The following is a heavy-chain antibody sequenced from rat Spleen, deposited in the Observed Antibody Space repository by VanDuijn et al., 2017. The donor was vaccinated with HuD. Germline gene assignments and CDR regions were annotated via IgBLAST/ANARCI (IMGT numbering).Heavy chain of an antibody. Sequence: EVQLQESGPGPVKVSESLSLTCSVTGHSITSSYRWNWIRKFPGNKLEWMGYINSAGTTNYNPSLKSRISITRDTSKNQFFLQVNSVSSEDTATYYCARSAGGHYYLHFADWGQGTLVTASS. CDR1: GHSITSSYR. CDR3: ARSAGGHYYLHFAD. CDR2: INSAGTT. J-gene: IGHJ3*01. D-gene: IGHD1-1*01. V-gene: IGHV3-3*01.